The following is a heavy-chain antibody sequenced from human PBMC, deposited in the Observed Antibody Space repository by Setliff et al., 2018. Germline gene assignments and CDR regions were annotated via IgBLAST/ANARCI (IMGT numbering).Heavy chain of an antibody. D-gene: IGHD3-9*01. CDR3: ARHALSFDSAWDV. CDR2: IYYTGDT. CDR1: NGSISISDFY. Sequence: PSETLSLTCTVSNGSISISDFYWGWIRQSPGKGLEWIGSIYYTGDTWYKQSLEGRVTISVDTSKNQFSLNLNSATAADTAVYYCARHALSFDSAWDVWGKGTTVTVSS. V-gene: IGHV4-39*01. J-gene: IGHJ6*04.